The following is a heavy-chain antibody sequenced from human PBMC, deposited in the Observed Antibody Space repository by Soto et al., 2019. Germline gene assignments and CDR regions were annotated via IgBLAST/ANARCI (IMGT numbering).Heavy chain of an antibody. CDR2: ISGSGGST. J-gene: IGHJ4*02. CDR3: ATVHIAAPLN. D-gene: IGHD6-13*01. Sequence: EVQLLESGGGLIQPGGSLRLSCAASGFTFSSYAMSWVRQAPGKGLEWVSGISGSGGSTYYADSVKGRFTISRDNSKNTLYLQMSSLRTEDTAIYYCATVHIAAPLNWGQGTLVTVPS. CDR1: GFTFSSYA. V-gene: IGHV3-23*01.